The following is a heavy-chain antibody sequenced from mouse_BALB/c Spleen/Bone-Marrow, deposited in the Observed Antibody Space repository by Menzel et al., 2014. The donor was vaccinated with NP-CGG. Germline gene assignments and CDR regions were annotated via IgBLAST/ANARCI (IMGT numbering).Heavy chain of an antibody. CDR1: GFNIIDTY. D-gene: IGHD1-1*01. J-gene: IGHJ3*01. Sequence: VQLQQSGAELVKPGASVTLSCTASGFNIIDTYMHWVKQRPEQGLEWIGRIDPANGNTKYDPKFQSKATITADTSSNTAYLQLSSLTSEDTAVYYCANYYYGSSLFAYWGQGTLVTVSA. V-gene: IGHV14-3*02. CDR3: ANYYYGSSLFAY. CDR2: IDPANGNT.